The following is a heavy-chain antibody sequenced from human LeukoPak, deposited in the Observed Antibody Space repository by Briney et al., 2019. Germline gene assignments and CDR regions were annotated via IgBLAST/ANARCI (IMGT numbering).Heavy chain of an antibody. D-gene: IGHD5-18*01. V-gene: IGHV3-23*01. Sequence: GGSLRLSCAASGSGFSFSSYAMSWVRQAPGKGLEWVSGIGGSGDSTHYADSVKGRFTISRDNSKNTLFLQMNSLRVEDTAVYYCARGYSNLAYWGQGTLVTVSS. J-gene: IGHJ4*02. CDR3: ARGYSNLAY. CDR1: GSGFSFSSYA. CDR2: IGGSGDST.